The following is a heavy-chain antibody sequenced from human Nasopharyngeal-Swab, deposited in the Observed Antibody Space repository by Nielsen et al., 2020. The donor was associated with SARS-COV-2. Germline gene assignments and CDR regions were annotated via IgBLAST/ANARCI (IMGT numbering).Heavy chain of an antibody. CDR3: AKEALGYSGYDSNWFDP. V-gene: IGHV3-9*01. D-gene: IGHD5-12*01. CDR2: ISWNRGSI. CDR1: GFTFDVYA. Sequence: GGSLRLSCAASGFTFDVYAMNWVRQAPGKGLEWVSGISWNRGSIGYADSVKGRFTISRDNAKNSLYLQMNSLRAEDTALYYCAKEALGYSGYDSNWFDPWGQGTLVTVSS. J-gene: IGHJ5*02.